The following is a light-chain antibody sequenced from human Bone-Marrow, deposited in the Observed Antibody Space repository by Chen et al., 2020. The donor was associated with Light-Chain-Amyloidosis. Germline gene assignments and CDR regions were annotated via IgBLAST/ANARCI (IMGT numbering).Light chain of an antibody. Sequence: DIQLSQSPSFLSASVGDRVTITCRASQGISSFLAWYQQKPGKAPKLLIYAASTLQSGVPSRFSGSGSVTEFTLTISSLQPEDVAIYYCQQLNSYPWTFGQGTKVEIK. CDR1: QGISSF. CDR2: AAS. V-gene: IGKV1-9*01. J-gene: IGKJ1*01. CDR3: QQLNSYPWT.